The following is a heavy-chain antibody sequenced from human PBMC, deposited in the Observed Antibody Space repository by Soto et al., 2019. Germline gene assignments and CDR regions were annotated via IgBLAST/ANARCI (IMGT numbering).Heavy chain of an antibody. V-gene: IGHV3-23*01. Sequence: PGGSLRLSCAASGFTFRTYAMSWVRQAPGKGLEWVSVISGSGGSTKYAVSVKGRFTISRDNSKNTAYLQMNSLKTEDTAVYYCTRPDYGGNSGTSDYWGQGTLVTVSS. CDR1: GFTFRTYA. J-gene: IGHJ4*02. CDR2: ISGSGGST. D-gene: IGHD4-17*01. CDR3: TRPDYGGNSGTSDY.